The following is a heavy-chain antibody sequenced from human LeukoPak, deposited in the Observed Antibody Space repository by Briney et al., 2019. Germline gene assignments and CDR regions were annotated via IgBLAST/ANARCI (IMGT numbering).Heavy chain of an antibody. CDR3: AKLPLAVAGGYDAFDI. J-gene: IGHJ3*02. CDR1: GSTFNRYS. D-gene: IGHD6-19*01. CDR2: ISSSSSTI. Sequence: PGGSLRLSCAASGSTFNRYSMNWVRQAPGEGLEGVSYISSSSSTIYYADSVKGRFTISRDNAKNSLYLQMNSLKAEDTAVYYCAKLPLAVAGGYDAFDIWGQGTMVTVSS. V-gene: IGHV3-48*01.